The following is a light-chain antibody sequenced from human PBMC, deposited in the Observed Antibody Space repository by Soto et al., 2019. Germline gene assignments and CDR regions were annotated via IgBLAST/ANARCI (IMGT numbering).Light chain of an antibody. Sequence: ELVLPPSPGSVSLAPVEIAPLSGKTSQSSGSNFVAWYQQKPGQAPRLLIYSSVTRATGIPDRFSGSASRTDFNLNIKSLQPEDFAVYYCQLYGNSPTVGQGTRLE. CDR3: QLYGNSPT. CDR2: SSV. J-gene: IGKJ5*01. CDR1: QSSGSNF. V-gene: IGKV3-20*01.